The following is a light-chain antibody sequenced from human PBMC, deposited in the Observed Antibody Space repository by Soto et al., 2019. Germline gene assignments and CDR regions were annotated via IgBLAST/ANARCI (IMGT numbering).Light chain of an antibody. V-gene: IGKV3-11*01. CDR1: QTVSSK. J-gene: IGKJ1*01. CDR2: DTS. Sequence: EIVLTQSPATLSSSPVEIATRSLTASQTVSSKLAWYQHKPGQAPRLLIYDTSNRAGGIPARFSGSGSGTDFTLTISSLEPEDFAVYYCHQRKSWPRTFGQGTKVDIK. CDR3: HQRKSWPRT.